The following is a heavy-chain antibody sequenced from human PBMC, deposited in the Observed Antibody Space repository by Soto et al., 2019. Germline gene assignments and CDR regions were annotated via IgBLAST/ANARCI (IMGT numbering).Heavy chain of an antibody. CDR1: GFIFSNAW. CDR2: IKSKIDGGTT. V-gene: IGHV3-15*07. CDR3: TTFSSSGWSY. Sequence: GGSLRLSCAASGFIFSNAWMNWVRQAPGKGLEWVGRIKSKIDGGTTDYAAPVKGRFAISRDDSKNTLYLQMNSLKTEDTAAYYCTTFSSSGWSYWGQGTLVTVSS. J-gene: IGHJ4*02. D-gene: IGHD6-19*01.